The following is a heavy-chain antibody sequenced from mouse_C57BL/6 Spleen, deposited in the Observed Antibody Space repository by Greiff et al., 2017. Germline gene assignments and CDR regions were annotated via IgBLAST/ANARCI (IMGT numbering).Heavy chain of an antibody. Sequence: VMLVESGAELVKPGASVKISCKASGYAFSSYWMNWVKQRPGKGLEWIGQIYPGDGDTNYNGKFKGKATLTADKSSSTAYMQLSSLTSEDAAVYFCARNDVTWFACWGKGTLVTVSA. CDR3: ARNDVTWFAC. V-gene: IGHV1-80*01. J-gene: IGHJ3*01. D-gene: IGHD2-13*01. CDR1: GYAFSSYW. CDR2: IYPGDGDT.